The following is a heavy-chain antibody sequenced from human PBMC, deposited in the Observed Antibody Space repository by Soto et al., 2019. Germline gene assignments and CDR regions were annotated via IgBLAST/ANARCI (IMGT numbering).Heavy chain of an antibody. D-gene: IGHD2-15*01. CDR1: GFTFSSYS. V-gene: IGHV3-21*01. CDR2: ISSSSSYI. J-gene: IGHJ3*02. Sequence: PGGSLRLSCAASGFTFSSYSMNWVRQAPGKGLEWVSSISSSSSYIYYADSVKGRFTISRDNAKNSLYQQMNSLRAEDTAVYYCARDREKHCSGGSCYDQNDAFDIWGQGTMVTVSS. CDR3: ARDREKHCSGGSCYDQNDAFDI.